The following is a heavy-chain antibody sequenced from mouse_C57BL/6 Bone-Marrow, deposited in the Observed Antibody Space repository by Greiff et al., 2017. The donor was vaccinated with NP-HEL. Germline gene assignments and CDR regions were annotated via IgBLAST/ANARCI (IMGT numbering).Heavy chain of an antibody. Sequence: QVQLQQSGAELARPGASVKLSCKASGYTFTSYGISWVKQRTGQGLEWIGEIYPRSGNTYYNEKFKGKATLTADKSSSTAYMELRSLTSEDSAVYFCARYSNSRFAYWGQGTLVTVSA. CDR3: ARYSNSRFAY. CDR1: GYTFTSYG. V-gene: IGHV1-81*01. J-gene: IGHJ3*01. CDR2: IYPRSGNT. D-gene: IGHD2-5*01.